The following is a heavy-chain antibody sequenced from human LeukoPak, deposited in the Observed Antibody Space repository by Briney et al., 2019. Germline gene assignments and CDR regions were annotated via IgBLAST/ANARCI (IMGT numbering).Heavy chain of an antibody. J-gene: IGHJ4*02. V-gene: IGHV3-74*01. CDR1: GFTFSTYW. CDR3: AGPMTEIDY. Sequence: GGSLRLSCAASGFTFSTYWMHWVRQAPGKGLVWVSHINSDGSSTNYADSVKGRFTIPRDNAKNTLYPQMNSLRAEDTAVYYCAGPMTEIDYWGQGTLVTVSS. D-gene: IGHD2-21*02. CDR2: INSDGSST.